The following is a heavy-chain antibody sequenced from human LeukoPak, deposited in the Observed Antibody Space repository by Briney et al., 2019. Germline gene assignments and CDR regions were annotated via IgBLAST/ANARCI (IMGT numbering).Heavy chain of an antibody. J-gene: IGHJ4*02. V-gene: IGHV3-23*01. CDR3: AIQRICNSPNCGYYFDY. CDR2: ISATGGTT. Sequence: PGESLRLSCAASGFTFSTYAMSWVRQAPGKGLEWVSTISATGGTTYYTDSVKGRFTISRDNSKNTLYFQMNSLRVEDTAVYYCAIQRICNSPNCGYYFDYWGQGALVTVSS. D-gene: IGHD2-2*01. CDR1: GFTFSTYA.